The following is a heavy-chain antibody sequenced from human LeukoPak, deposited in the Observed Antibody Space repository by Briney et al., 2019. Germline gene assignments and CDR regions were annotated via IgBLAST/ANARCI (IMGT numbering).Heavy chain of an antibody. J-gene: IGHJ6*03. CDR3: ASEYCSSTSCYGDYYYYMDV. Sequence: GGSLRLSCAASGFTFSSYGMHWVRQAPGKGLEWVAFIRYDGSNKYYADSVKGRFTISRDNAKNSLYLQMNSLRAEDTAVYYCASEYCSSTSCYGDYYYYMDVWGKGTTVTVSS. CDR2: IRYDGSNK. V-gene: IGHV3-30*02. D-gene: IGHD2-2*01. CDR1: GFTFSSYG.